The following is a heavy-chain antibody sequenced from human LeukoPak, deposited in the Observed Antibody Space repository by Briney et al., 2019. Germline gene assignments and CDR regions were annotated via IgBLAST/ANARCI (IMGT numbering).Heavy chain of an antibody. CDR2: INPDSGGT. Sequence: GASMKVSCEPSGYTFTGYYMHWVRQAPGQGLEWMGWINPDSGGTNYVQNLQGRVTLTRDTSISTAYMELSSLRSDDTAVYYCVRVAGGEVSRVLAYWGQGTLVTVSS. CDR3: VRVAGGEVSRVLAY. V-gene: IGHV1-2*02. D-gene: IGHD2/OR15-2a*01. J-gene: IGHJ4*02. CDR1: GYTFTGYY.